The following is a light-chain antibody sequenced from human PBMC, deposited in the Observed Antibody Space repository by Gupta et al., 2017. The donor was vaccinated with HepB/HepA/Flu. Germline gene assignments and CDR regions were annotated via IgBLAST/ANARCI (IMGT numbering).Light chain of an antibody. CDR2: DVT. CDR3: SSYTTTSPVA. V-gene: IGLV2-14*03. CDR1: SSDIGAHNY. J-gene: IGLJ2*01. Sequence: QSALTQPASVSGSPGQSITISCTGSSSDIGAHNYVSWYQQHPGQAPRLIIYDVTGRPSGVSVRFSGSKSGNTASLTISGLRTEDESCYYCSSYTTTSPVAFGGWTKVTVL.